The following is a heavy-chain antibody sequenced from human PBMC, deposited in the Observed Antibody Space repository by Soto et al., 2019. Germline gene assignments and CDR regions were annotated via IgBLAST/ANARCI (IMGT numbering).Heavy chain of an antibody. CDR2: IYHSGST. J-gene: IGHJ4*02. Sequence: LSLTCAVSGYSISSGYYWGWIRQPPGKGLEWIGSIYHSGSTYYNPSLKSRVTIPVDTSKNQFSLKLSSVTAADTAVYYCAHHIYVYRGSHGYIYSCGQGTLVTVSS. CDR1: GYSISSGYY. D-gene: IGHD1-26*01. CDR3: AHHIYVYRGSHGYIYS. V-gene: IGHV4-38-2*01.